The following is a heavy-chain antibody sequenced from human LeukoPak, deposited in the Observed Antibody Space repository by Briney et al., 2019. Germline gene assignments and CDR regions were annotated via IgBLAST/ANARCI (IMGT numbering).Heavy chain of an antibody. CDR2: ISSSSSYI. V-gene: IGHV3-21*01. CDR3: ARDRGVFAVAGPKSYFDY. CDR1: GFTFSSYS. Sequence: GGSLRLSCAASGFTFSSYSMSWVRQAPGKGLEWVSSISSSSSYIYYADSVKGRFTISRDNAKNSLYLQMNSLRAEDTAVYYCARDRGVFAVAGPKSYFDYWGQGTLVTVSS. J-gene: IGHJ4*02. D-gene: IGHD6-19*01.